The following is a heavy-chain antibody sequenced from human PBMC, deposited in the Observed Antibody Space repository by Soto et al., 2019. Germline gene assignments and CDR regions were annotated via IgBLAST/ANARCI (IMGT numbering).Heavy chain of an antibody. V-gene: IGHV4-59*06. D-gene: IGHD2-15*01. CDR2: IYYSGST. CDR3: ARRYGGNFDY. J-gene: IGHJ4*02. Sequence: SETLSLTCTVSGGSIGTYYWSWIRQHPGKGLEWIGYIYYSGSTYYNPSLKSRVTISVDTSKNQFSLKLSSVTAADTAVYYCARRYGGNFDYWGQGTLVTVSS. CDR1: GGSIGTYY.